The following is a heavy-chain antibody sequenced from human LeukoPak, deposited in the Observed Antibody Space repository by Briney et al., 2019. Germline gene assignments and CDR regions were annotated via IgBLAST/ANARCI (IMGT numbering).Heavy chain of an antibody. CDR3: AILSPKGDENSY. V-gene: IGHV3-23*01. Sequence: PGGSLRLSCAASGLTFSNYGMSWVRQAPGKGLEWVSSISDSGGDTYNADSVKGRFTISSDNSKNTMYLQMNSLRAEDTAVYYCAILSPKGDENSYWGQGTLVTVSS. J-gene: IGHJ4*02. D-gene: IGHD2-15*01. CDR2: ISDSGGDT. CDR1: GLTFSNYG.